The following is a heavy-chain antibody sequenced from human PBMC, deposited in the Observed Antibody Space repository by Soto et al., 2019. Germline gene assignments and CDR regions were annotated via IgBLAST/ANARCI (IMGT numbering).Heavy chain of an antibody. CDR3: GRSPYGSGSYYKGWFDP. CDR1: GFTFSSYA. J-gene: IGHJ5*02. Sequence: GPSLRLSCAASGFTFSSYAMRWVRQAPGKGLEWVSAISGRGCSTYYAESVKDRFTISRATSKNTLYLQMNRVRAEDTAVYYCGRSPYGSGSYYKGWFDPWGQGTLVTVS. CDR2: ISGRGCST. V-gene: IGHV3-23*01. D-gene: IGHD3-10*01.